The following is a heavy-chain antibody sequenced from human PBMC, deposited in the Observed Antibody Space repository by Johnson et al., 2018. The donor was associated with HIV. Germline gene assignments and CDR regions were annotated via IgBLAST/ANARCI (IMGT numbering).Heavy chain of an antibody. CDR2: MWYDGSNK. V-gene: IGHV3-30*02. D-gene: IGHD2-8*02. J-gene: IGHJ3*02. CDR1: GFTFSTYG. CDR3: AKSGLVVLVVYAPDVFDI. Sequence: QVQLVESGGGLVKPGGSPRLSCAASGFTFSTYGMHWVRQAPGKGLEWVAVMWYDGSNKYYADSVKGRFTISRDNSNNTLYMQMNSLRAEDTAVYYCAKSGLVVLVVYAPDVFDIWGQGTMVTVSS.